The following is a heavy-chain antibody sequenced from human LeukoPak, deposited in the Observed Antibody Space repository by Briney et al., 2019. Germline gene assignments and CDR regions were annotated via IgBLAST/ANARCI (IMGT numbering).Heavy chain of an antibody. V-gene: IGHV3-30*04. J-gene: IGHJ4*02. Sequence: GGSLRLSCAASGFTFSSYAMHWVRQAPGKGLEWVAVISYDGSNKYYADSVKGRFTISRDNSKNTLYLQMNSLRAEDTAVYYCARAPGMATITIILRYWGQGTLVTVSS. CDR3: ARAPGMATITIILRY. CDR2: ISYDGSNK. CDR1: GFTFSSYA. D-gene: IGHD5-24*01.